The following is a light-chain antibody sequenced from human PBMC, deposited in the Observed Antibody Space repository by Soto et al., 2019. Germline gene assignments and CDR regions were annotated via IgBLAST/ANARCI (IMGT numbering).Light chain of an antibody. V-gene: IGKV1-13*02. CDR2: DDS. Sequence: IPLTQSPSSLSASVGARVTITCRAGQDIGSALAWYQQRPGQAPKLLLYDDSNLEAGVPSKFSGSGSGTDFTLAIASLRREDFSTYYCQQLNGFPLTFGGGTKVQIK. CDR1: QDIGSA. J-gene: IGKJ4*01. CDR3: QQLNGFPLT.